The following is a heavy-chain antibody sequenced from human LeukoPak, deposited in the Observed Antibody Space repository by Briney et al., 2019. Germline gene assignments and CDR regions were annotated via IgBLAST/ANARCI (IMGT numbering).Heavy chain of an antibody. CDR1: GYTFTSYD. J-gene: IGHJ4*02. V-gene: IGHV1-8*01. Sequence: ASVKVSCKASGYTFTSYDINWVRQATGQGLEWMGWMNPNSGNTGYAQKFQGRVTMTRNTSISTAYMELSSLRSEDTAVYYCARTRIAARYFDYWGQGTLVTVPS. D-gene: IGHD6-6*01. CDR3: ARTRIAARYFDY. CDR2: MNPNSGNT.